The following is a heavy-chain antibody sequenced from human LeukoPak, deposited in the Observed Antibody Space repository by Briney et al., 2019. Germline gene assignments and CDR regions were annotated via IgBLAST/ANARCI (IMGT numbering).Heavy chain of an antibody. J-gene: IGHJ4*02. V-gene: IGHV4-39*07. CDR2: ISNGGVT. Sequence: PSETLSLTCTVSGGSIRSNSYYWAWVRQPPGKGLEWIGSISNGGVTYSNPSLKSRITISRDTSKTQFSLTLSSVTVADTAVYYCATSYDYKVAPFDLWGQGTLVTVSS. CDR3: ATSYDYKVAPFDL. D-gene: IGHD5-12*01. CDR1: GGSIRSNSYY.